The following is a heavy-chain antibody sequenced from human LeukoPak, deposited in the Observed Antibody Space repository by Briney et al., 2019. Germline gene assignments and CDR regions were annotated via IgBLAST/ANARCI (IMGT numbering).Heavy chain of an antibody. Sequence: ASVKVSCKASGYTFTSYYMHWVRQAPGQGLEWMGWINPNSGDTNYAQKFQGRVTMTRDTSISTAYMELSRLRSDDTAVYYCARDGGGYHYYYYVDVWAKGTTVTVSS. J-gene: IGHJ6*03. D-gene: IGHD4-23*01. V-gene: IGHV1-2*02. CDR3: ARDGGGYHYYYYVDV. CDR2: INPNSGDT. CDR1: GYTFTSYY.